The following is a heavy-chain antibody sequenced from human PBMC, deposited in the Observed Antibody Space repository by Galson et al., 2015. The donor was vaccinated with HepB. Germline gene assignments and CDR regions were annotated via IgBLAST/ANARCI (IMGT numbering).Heavy chain of an antibody. J-gene: IGHJ6*02. V-gene: IGHV1-46*01. D-gene: IGHD6-19*01. CDR3: AREPLGSGWYGDYYGMDV. CDR1: GSTFTSYY. Sequence: SVTVSCKASGSTFTSYYMHWVRQAPGQGLEWMGIINPSGGSTSYAQKFQGRVTMTRDTSTSTVYMELSSLRSEDTAVYYCAREPLGSGWYGDYYGMDVWGQGTTVTVSS. CDR2: INPSGGST.